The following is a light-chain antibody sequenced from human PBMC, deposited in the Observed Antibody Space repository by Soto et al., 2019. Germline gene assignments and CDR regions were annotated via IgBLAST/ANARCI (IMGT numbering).Light chain of an antibody. CDR2: DAS. CDR3: QEHSSWPLT. Sequence: EIVLTQSPATLSLSPGERATLSCRASQSVTRYLAWYQQRPGQTPRLLIYDASNRATGIPARFSGSGSGTDFTLSISSLEPEDFALYYCQEHSSWPLTLGHGNKVDF. J-gene: IGKJ3*01. CDR1: QSVTRY. V-gene: IGKV3-11*01.